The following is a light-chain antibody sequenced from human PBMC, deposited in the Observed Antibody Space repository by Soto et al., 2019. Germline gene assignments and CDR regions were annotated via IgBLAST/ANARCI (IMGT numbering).Light chain of an antibody. V-gene: IGKV3-15*01. CDR2: DAS. Sequence: EVLMTQSPATLSVSLGERATLSCWASQSVRSSLAWYQQEPGQAPRLLIYDASARATDIPARFSGSGSGTEFTLTIRSLQSEDFAVYYCQQYDNWPLTFCGGTKADI. CDR3: QQYDNWPLT. CDR1: QSVRSS. J-gene: IGKJ4*01.